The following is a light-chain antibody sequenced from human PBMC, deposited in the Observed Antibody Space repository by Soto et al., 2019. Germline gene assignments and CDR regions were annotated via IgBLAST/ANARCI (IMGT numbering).Light chain of an antibody. CDR1: QGISSY. CDR2: AAS. V-gene: IGKV1-9*01. Sequence: DIQLTQSPTFLSASVGDRVTITCRASQGISSYLAWYQQKPGKAPKLLIYAASTLQSGVPTRFSGSGSGTEFTLTISGLQPKDLATYYCQQLKSHPRTCGGGTKVEIK. CDR3: QQLKSHPRT. J-gene: IGKJ4*02.